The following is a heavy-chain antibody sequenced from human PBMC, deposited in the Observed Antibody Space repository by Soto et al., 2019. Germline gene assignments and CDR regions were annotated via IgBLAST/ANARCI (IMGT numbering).Heavy chain of an antibody. D-gene: IGHD5-12*01. J-gene: IGHJ5*01. Sequence: GGSLRLSCAAAGFTSSSYATSSVRRAPGKALEWVSLISGGGGSKYYAGSVKGRFTIFRENSNNTLFLQMNSMRADDTAVYYCGRREATISAGSAPLNWIDSWGQGALVT. V-gene: IGHV3-23*01. CDR2: ISGGGGSK. CDR1: GFTSSSYA. CDR3: GRREATISAGSAPLNWIDS.